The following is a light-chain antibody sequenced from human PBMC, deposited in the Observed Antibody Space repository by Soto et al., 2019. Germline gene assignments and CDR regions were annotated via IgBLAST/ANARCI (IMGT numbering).Light chain of an antibody. CDR1: SSDVVSYNG. CDR2: DVS. V-gene: IGLV2-18*02. Sequence: QSVLTQPPSVSGSPGQSVTISCTGTSSDVVSYNGVSWYQQPPGTAPKLMIYDVSNRPSGVPDRFSGSKSGNTASLTIPGLQAEDEGDYYCSSYTSSSTYVFGTGTKVTVL. J-gene: IGLJ1*01. CDR3: SSYTSSSTYV.